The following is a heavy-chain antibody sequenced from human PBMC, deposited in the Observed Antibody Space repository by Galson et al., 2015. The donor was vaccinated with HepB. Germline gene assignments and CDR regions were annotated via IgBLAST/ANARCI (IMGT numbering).Heavy chain of an antibody. CDR2: IYYSGST. Sequence: ETLSLTCTVSGGSISSSSYYWGWIRQPPGKGLEWIGSIYYSGSTYYNPSLKSRVTISVDTSKNQFSLKLSSVTAADTAVYYCARHLVPEGDYYYYYGMDVWGQGTTVTVSS. D-gene: IGHD3-10*01. V-gene: IGHV4-39*01. CDR3: ARHLVPEGDYYYYYGMDV. CDR1: GGSISSSSYY. J-gene: IGHJ6*02.